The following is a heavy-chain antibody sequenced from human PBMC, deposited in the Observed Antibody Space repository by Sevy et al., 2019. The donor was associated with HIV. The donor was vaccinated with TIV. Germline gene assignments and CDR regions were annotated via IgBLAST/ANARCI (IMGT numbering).Heavy chain of an antibody. D-gene: IGHD5-18*01. J-gene: IGHJ6*03. V-gene: IGHV1-69*06. CDR2: IIPIFGTA. Sequence: ASVKVSCKASGGTFSSYAISWVRQAPGQGLEWMGGIIPIFGTANYAQKFQGRVTITADKSTSTAYMELSRLRSEDTAVYYCAGEADVDTAMVRDYYYYMDVWGKGTTVTVSS. CDR3: AGEADVDTAMVRDYYYYMDV. CDR1: GGTFSSYA.